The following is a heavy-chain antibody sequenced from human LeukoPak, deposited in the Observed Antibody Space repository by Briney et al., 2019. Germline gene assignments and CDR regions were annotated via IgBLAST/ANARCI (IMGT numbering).Heavy chain of an antibody. Sequence: PSETLSLTCTVSGYSISSGYYWGWIRQPPGKGLEWIGRIYHSGSTYYNPSLKSRVTISVDTSKNQFSLKLSSVTAADTAVYYCARDLSMADLGWFDPWGQGTLVTVSS. CDR2: IYHSGST. D-gene: IGHD2-8*01. J-gene: IGHJ5*02. V-gene: IGHV4-38-2*02. CDR1: GYSISSGYY. CDR3: ARDLSMADLGWFDP.